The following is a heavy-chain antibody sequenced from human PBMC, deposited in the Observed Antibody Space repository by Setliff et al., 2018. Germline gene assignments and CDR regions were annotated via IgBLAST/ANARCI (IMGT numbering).Heavy chain of an antibody. CDR1: GFIFSSYE. CDR3: ARDLFSRGTTFDY. D-gene: IGHD3-16*01. Sequence: GGSLRLSCAVSGFIFSSYEMNWVRQAPGKGLEWVSSISGGGRYTYSADSVRGRFTISRDNAKNSLYVQMNNLRAEDTAVYYCARDLFSRGTTFDYWGQGTLVTVSS. V-gene: IGHV3-48*03. CDR2: ISGGGRYT. J-gene: IGHJ4*02.